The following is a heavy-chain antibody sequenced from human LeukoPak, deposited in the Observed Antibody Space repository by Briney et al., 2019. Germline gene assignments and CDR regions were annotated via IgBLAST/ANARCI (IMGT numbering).Heavy chain of an antibody. V-gene: IGHV3-30*03. Sequence: PGGSMRLSCAASGFTFSSYGMHWVRQAPGKGLEWVAVISYDGSNKYYADSVKGRFTISRDNSKNTLYLQMNSLRAEDTAVYYCAHGYCSGGSCSRPPDYWGQGTLVTVSS. CDR3: AHGYCSGGSCSRPPDY. J-gene: IGHJ4*02. CDR2: ISYDGSNK. D-gene: IGHD2-15*01. CDR1: GFTFSSYG.